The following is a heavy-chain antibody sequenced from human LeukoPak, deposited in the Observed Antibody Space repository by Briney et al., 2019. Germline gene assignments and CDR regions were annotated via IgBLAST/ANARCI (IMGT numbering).Heavy chain of an antibody. CDR1: GFTFSSYS. CDR2: ISSSSSYI. CDR3: ARGGAARTSDY. J-gene: IGHJ4*02. V-gene: IGHV3-21*01. D-gene: IGHD5-18*01. Sequence: GGSLRLSCAASGFTFSSYSTNWVRQAPGKGLEWVSSISSSSSYIYYADSVKGRFTISRDNAKNSLYLQMNSLRAEDTAVYYCARGGAARTSDYWGQGTLVTVSS.